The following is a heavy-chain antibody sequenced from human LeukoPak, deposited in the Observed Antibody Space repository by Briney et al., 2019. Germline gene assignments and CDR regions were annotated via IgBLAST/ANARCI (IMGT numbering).Heavy chain of an antibody. V-gene: IGHV4-34*01. D-gene: IGHD5-18*01. CDR2: INHSGST. CDR1: GGSFSGYY. CDR3: ASWHSYGRGSY. Sequence: SETPSLTCAVYGGSFSGYYWSWIRQPPGKGLEWIGEINHSGSTNYNPSLKSRVTISVDTSKNQFSLKLSSVTAADTAVYYCASWHSYGRGSYWGQGTLVTVSS. J-gene: IGHJ4*02.